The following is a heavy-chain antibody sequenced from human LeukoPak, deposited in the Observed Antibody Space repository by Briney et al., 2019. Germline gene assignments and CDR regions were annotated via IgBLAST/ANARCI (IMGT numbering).Heavy chain of an antibody. Sequence: GASVRVSCKTSGYTFTYYYIHWVRQAPGQGLEWMGIINPSGGSTTYAQNFQGRVALTRDTSTGTVYMELSSLRSEDTALYYCARSPYTYGSLFYLDYWGQGTLVTVSS. J-gene: IGHJ4*02. CDR1: GYTFTYYY. D-gene: IGHD5-18*01. CDR3: ARSPYTYGSLFYLDY. CDR2: INPSGGST. V-gene: IGHV1-46*01.